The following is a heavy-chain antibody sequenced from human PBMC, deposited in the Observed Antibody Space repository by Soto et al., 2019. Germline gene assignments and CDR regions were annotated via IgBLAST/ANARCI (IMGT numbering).Heavy chain of an antibody. CDR1: GFTFRTYT. CDR2: IRGFSPYT. CDR3: AKDLIDYSNSYFDY. J-gene: IGHJ4*02. Sequence: GGSLRLSCISSGFTFRTYTMNWVRQAPGKGLEWVSGIRGFSPYTFYAESVKGRFTISRDNAKNSLYLQMNSLRAEDTAVYYCAKDLIDYSNSYFDYWGQGTLVTVS. V-gene: IGHV3-21*04. D-gene: IGHD4-4*01.